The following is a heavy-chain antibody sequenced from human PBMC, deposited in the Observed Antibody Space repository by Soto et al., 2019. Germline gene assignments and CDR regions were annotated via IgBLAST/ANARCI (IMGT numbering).Heavy chain of an antibody. J-gene: IGHJ4*02. CDR2: ISSSSSYI. CDR1: GFTFSSYC. V-gene: IGHV3-21*01. D-gene: IGHD3-10*01. Sequence: PGGSLRLSCAASGFTFSSYCMNWVRQAPGKGLEWVSSISSSSSYIYYADSVKGRFTISRDNAKNSLYLQMNSLRAEDTAVYYCARDPTATMVRGVIDRSFDYWGQGTLVTVSS. CDR3: ARDPTATMVRGVIDRSFDY.